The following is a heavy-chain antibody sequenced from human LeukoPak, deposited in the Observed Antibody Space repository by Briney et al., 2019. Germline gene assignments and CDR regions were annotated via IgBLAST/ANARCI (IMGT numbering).Heavy chain of an antibody. V-gene: IGHV1-18*01. J-gene: IGHJ6*02. CDR1: GYTFTSYG. Sequence: ASVKVSCKASGYTFTSYGISWVRQAPGQGLEWMGWISAYNGNTNYAQKLQGRVTMTTDTSTSTAYMELRSLRSDDTAVYYCARGVLYVWGSYRYYGMDVWGQGTTVTVSS. CDR3: ARGVLYVWGSYRYYGMDV. D-gene: IGHD3-16*02. CDR2: ISAYNGNT.